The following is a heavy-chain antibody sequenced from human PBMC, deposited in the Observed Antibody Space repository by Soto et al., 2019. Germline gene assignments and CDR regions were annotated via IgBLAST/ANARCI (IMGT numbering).Heavy chain of an antibody. CDR3: AKSPAAVAGNRAFDI. CDR1: GFTFDDYA. Sequence: GGSLRLSCAASGFTFDDYAMHWVRQAPGKGLEWVSGISWNSGSIGYADSVKGRFTISRDNAKNSLYLQMNSLRAEDTALYYCAKSPAAVAGNRAFDIWGQGTMVTVSS. V-gene: IGHV3-9*01. J-gene: IGHJ3*02. D-gene: IGHD6-19*01. CDR2: ISWNSGSI.